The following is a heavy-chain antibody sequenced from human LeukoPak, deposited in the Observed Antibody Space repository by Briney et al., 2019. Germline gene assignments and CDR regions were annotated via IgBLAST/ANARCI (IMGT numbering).Heavy chain of an antibody. J-gene: IGHJ5*02. CDR3: AAGTEIFDWFDP. V-gene: IGHV6-1*01. CDR1: GDSVSSNSAA. D-gene: IGHD6-19*01. CDR2: TYYRSKWYN. Sequence: SQTLSLTCAISGDSVSSNSAAWNWIRQSPSRGLEWLGRTYYRSKWYNDYAVSVKSRITIDPDTSKNQFSLQLNSVTPEDTAVYYCAAGTEIFDWFDPWGQGTLVTVSS.